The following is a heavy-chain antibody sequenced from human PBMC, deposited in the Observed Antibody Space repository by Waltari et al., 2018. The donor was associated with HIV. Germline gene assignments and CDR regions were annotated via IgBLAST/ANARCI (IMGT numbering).Heavy chain of an antibody. V-gene: IGHV3-21*03. CDR2: ISSVGSYI. D-gene: IGHD3-16*02. CDR3: AGGGYDYAWGTYRPFDY. CDR1: GFTLLTYN. Sequence: EVQLVESGGGLVKPGGSLSLACAASGFTLLTYNLICARQAPGKGLEWVSSISSVGSYIYYPDSFKGRFTISRDNAKNSLYLQMNSLRAEDTAVYYCAGGGYDYAWGTYRPFDYWGQGTLVTVSS. J-gene: IGHJ4*02.